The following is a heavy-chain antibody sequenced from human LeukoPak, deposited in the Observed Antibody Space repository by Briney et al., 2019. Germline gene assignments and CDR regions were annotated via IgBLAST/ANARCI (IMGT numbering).Heavy chain of an antibody. CDR2: ISDSGRSA. V-gene: IGHV3-23*01. D-gene: IGHD3-10*01. J-gene: IGHJ4*02. CDR3: AKDFGTYYYGSGSSNFDY. Sequence: GGSLRLSCAASGFTFSSCAMSWVRQAPGKGLEWVSAISDSGRSADYADSVKGRFTISRDNSRDTLYLQMKSLRAEDTAVYYCAKDFGTYYYGSGSSNFDYWGQGTLVTVSS. CDR1: GFTFSSCA.